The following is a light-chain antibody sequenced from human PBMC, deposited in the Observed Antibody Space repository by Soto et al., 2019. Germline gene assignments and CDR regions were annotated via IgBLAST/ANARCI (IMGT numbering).Light chain of an antibody. V-gene: IGLV2-23*01. CDR3: CSYAGSRPYV. Sequence: QSALTQPASVSGSPGQSITISCTGTSSDVGSYNLVSWYQQHPGKAPKLMIYEGSKRPSGVSNRFSGSKSGNMASLTISGLQVEDDADYYCCSYAGSRPYVFGTGTKLTVL. J-gene: IGLJ1*01. CDR2: EGS. CDR1: SSDVGSYNL.